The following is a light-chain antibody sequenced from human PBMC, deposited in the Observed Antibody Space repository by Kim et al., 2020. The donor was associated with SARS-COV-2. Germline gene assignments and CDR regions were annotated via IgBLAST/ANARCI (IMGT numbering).Light chain of an antibody. CDR1: ESMSNS. V-gene: IGKV1-39*01. Sequence: SASVGDKVTITWRASESMSNSLNWYQQKPGKAPKLLIYGASTLQTGVHSRFSGSETGTDFTLTISSLQPEDFATYYCQQTFIPPYAFGQGTKLEI. J-gene: IGKJ2*01. CDR2: GAS. CDR3: QQTFIPPYA.